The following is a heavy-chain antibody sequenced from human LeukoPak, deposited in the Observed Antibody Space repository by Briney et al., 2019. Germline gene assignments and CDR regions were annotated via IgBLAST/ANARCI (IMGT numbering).Heavy chain of an antibody. CDR1: GVTFNTYP. V-gene: IGHV3-48*01. Sequence: GGSLRLSCAASGVTFNTYPMKWVRQARGKGLEWVSYISGSSGIIDYAHSVTGRFTIARANAKTSLYLKMTCLRAEDTAVYYCARGSTYYESSGQVPFDYWGQGTLVTVSS. CDR2: ISGSSGII. J-gene: IGHJ4*02. D-gene: IGHD3-22*01. CDR3: ARGSTYYESSGQVPFDY.